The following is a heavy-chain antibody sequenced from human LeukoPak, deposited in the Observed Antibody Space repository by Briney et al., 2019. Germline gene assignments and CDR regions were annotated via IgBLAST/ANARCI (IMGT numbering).Heavy chain of an antibody. CDR2: IYSSGST. D-gene: IGHD4-17*01. J-gene: IGHJ4*02. Sequence: SETLSLTCTVSGGSISSYYWSWIRQPPGKGLEWIGYIYSSGSTSYKSSLESRVTISVDTSKNQFSLRLSSVTAADTAVYYCARTYGDYYFDYWGQGTLVTVSS. CDR1: GGSISSYY. CDR3: ARTYGDYYFDY. V-gene: IGHV4-59*01.